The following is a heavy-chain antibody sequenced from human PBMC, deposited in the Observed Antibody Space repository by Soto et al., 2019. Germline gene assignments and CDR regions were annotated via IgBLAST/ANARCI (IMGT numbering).Heavy chain of an antibody. J-gene: IGHJ6*03. CDR2: IYYSGST. CDR1: GGSISSYY. CDR3: ARMTRDYYYYMDV. V-gene: IGHV4-59*01. Sequence: SETLSLTCTVSGGSISSYYWSWIRQPPGKGLEWIGDIYYSGSTNYNPSLKSRVTISVDTSKNQFSLKLSSVTAADTAVYYCARMTRDYYYYMDVWGKGTTVTVSS.